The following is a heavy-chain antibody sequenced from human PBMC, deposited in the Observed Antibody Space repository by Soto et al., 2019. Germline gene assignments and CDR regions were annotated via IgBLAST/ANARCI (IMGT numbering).Heavy chain of an antibody. CDR1: GFTFSSYG. V-gene: IGHV3-30*18. J-gene: IGHJ5*02. CDR2: ISYDGSNK. D-gene: IGHD3-3*01. CDR3: EKGSEVDP. Sequence: QVQLVESGGGVVQPGRSLRLSCAASGFTFSSYGMNCVRPAPGKGLEWVAVISYDGSNKYYADSVKGRFTISRDNSKTALYLQMNSLRAEDTAVYYCEKGSEVDPWGQGDMVTVSS.